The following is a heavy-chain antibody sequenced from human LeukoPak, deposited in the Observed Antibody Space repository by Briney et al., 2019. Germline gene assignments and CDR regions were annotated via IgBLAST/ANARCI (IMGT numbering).Heavy chain of an antibody. CDR1: GYTFTSYA. V-gene: IGHV1-3*01. CDR3: ARDGSELLWFGELDDYFDY. CDR2: INAGNGNT. D-gene: IGHD3-10*01. Sequence: ASVKVSCKASGYTFTSYAMHWVRQAPGQRLEWMGWINAGNGNTKYSQKFQGRVTITRDTSASTAYMELSSLRSEDTAVYYCARDGSELLWFGELDDYFDYWGQGTLVTVSS. J-gene: IGHJ4*02.